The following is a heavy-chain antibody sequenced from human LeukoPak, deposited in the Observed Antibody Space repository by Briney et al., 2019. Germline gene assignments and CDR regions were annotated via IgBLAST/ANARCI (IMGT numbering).Heavy chain of an antibody. D-gene: IGHD3-22*01. CDR3: ASSGNYYDSSGYFDY. CDR1: GGSISSSSYY. V-gene: IGHV4-39*01. CDR2: TYYSGST. Sequence: SETLSLTCTVSGGSISSSSYYWGWIRQPPGKGLEWIGSTYYSGSTYYNPSLKSRVTISVDTSKNQFSLKLSSVTAADTAVYYCASSGNYYDSSGYFDYWGQGTLVTVSS. J-gene: IGHJ4*02.